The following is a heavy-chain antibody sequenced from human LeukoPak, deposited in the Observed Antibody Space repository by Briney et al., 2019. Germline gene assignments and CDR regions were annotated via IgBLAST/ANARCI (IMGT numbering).Heavy chain of an antibody. CDR3: ARTYYYGSGSYFPLGIDY. D-gene: IGHD3-10*01. CDR1: GYIFTSYW. CDR2: IYPGDSDT. J-gene: IGHJ4*02. Sequence: GESLQISCKGSGYIFTSYWIGWVRQLPGKGLEWMGIIYPGDSDTRYSPSFQGQVTISADKSISTAYLQWSSLKASDTAMYYCARTYYYGSGSYFPLGIDYWGQGTLVTVSS. V-gene: IGHV5-51*01.